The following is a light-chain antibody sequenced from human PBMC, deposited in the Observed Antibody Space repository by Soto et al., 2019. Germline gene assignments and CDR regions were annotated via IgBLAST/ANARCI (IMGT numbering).Light chain of an antibody. CDR3: AAWDDTLNGHLV. J-gene: IGLJ2*01. CDR2: EVS. Sequence: QSVLTQPASVSGSPGQSITMSCTGTSSDVGSYNRVSWYQQPPGSAPKLMIYEVSYRPSGVPDRFSGSKSGNTASLTISGLQAEDEADYYCAAWDDTLNGHLVIGGGTKLTVL. CDR1: SSDVGSYNR. V-gene: IGLV2-18*01.